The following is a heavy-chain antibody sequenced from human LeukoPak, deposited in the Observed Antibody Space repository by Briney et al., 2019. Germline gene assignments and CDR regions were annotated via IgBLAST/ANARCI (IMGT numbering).Heavy chain of an antibody. CDR1: GFTFDDYG. D-gene: IGHD6-19*01. V-gene: IGHV3-20*04. Sequence: GGSLRLSCAASGFTFDDYGMSWVRQAPGKGLEWVSGINWNGGSTGYADSVKGRFTISRDNAKNSLYLQMNSLRAEDTALYYCARDLGGSGWFNFDYWGQGTLVTVSS. CDR2: INWNGGST. J-gene: IGHJ4*02. CDR3: ARDLGGSGWFNFDY.